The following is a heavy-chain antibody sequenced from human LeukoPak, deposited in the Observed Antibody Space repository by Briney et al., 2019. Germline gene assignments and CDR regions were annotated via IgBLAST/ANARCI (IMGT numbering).Heavy chain of an antibody. Sequence: PGGSLRLSCAVSGFTFIVHYMDWVRQAPGKGLEWVGRSRNRAKSYTTDYAAYVKGRFTISRDDSKSTLYLQMNSLETEDTAVYYCSSDATGDHWGQGTLVTVSS. J-gene: IGHJ4*02. CDR1: GFTFIVHY. CDR3: SSDATGDH. V-gene: IGHV3-72*01. CDR2: SRNRAKSYTT.